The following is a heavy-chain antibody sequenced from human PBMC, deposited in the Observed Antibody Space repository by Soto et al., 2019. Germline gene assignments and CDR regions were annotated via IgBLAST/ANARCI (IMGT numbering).Heavy chain of an antibody. CDR3: ASAAWFRLNY. V-gene: IGHV4-4*02. D-gene: IGHD3-10*01. J-gene: IGHJ4*02. Sequence: QVQLQESGPGLVKPSGTLSLTCTVSGGSMKNGDWCNWVRQPPGKGLEWIGEVHHNGNTNYNPSLEGRVTMSADNSRSQFSLILSSVTAADTAVYYCASAAWFRLNYWGQGNLVIVSP. CDR1: GGSMKNGDW. CDR2: VHHNGNT.